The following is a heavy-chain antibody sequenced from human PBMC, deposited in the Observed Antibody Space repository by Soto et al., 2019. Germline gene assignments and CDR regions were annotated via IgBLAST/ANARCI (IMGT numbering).Heavy chain of an antibody. Sequence: GGSLRLSCAASGFTFSNYDMSWVRQAPGKGLEWVSGISSSGSSTYYADSVKGRFTISRDNPKNTLYLQMSSLSAADTAVYYCARSNHYYGSGSYIANWFDPWGRGTLVTVSS. D-gene: IGHD3-10*01. CDR1: GFTFSNYD. CDR3: ARSNHYYGSGSYIANWFDP. J-gene: IGHJ5*02. V-gene: IGHV3-23*01. CDR2: ISSSGSST.